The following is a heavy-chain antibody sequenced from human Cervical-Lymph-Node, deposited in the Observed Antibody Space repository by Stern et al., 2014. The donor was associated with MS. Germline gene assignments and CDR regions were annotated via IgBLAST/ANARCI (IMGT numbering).Heavy chain of an antibody. CDR2: LYYDDEK. CDR3: ALSSTADGXXXX. Sequence: QVTLKESGPTLVKPTQTLTLTCTFSGFSVSAGGVGVGWVRQPPGKALEWLGILYYDDEKRYNPSLKTRLTITKDNSKNQVVVTMTNMDPVDAATYFCALSSTADGXXXXWGPGVLVDVSS. D-gene: IGHD7-27*01. CDR1: GFSVSAGGVG. J-gene: IGHJ4*02. V-gene: IGHV2-5*02.